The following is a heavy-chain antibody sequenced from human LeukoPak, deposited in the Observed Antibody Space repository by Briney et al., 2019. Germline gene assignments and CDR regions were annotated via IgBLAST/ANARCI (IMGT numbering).Heavy chain of an antibody. CDR2: INSDGYST. D-gene: IGHD2-2*01. CDR3: VRLVAVPDVYFGY. CDR1: GFTFSAHW. J-gene: IGHJ4*02. V-gene: IGHV3-74*01. Sequence: GGSLRLSCAASGFTFSAHWMHWVRQAPGKGLVWVSRINSDGYSTAYADSVKGRFTISRDNAKKTLYLQMNSLRAEDTAVYYCVRLVAVPDVYFGYWGQGTLVTVSS.